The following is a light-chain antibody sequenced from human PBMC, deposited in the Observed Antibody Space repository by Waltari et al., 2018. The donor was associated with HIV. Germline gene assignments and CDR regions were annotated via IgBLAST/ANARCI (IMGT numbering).Light chain of an antibody. J-gene: IGLJ3*02. CDR3: CSYADSYTLE. CDR1: SSDVGTYNY. Sequence: QSALTQPRSASGSPGQTVIISCTGTSSDVGTYNYVSWYQQHPGKDPKLIIFDVYKRPSGVPDRFSGSKSGNTASLTISGLQAEDEADYYCCSYADSYTLEFGGGTKLTVL. CDR2: DVY. V-gene: IGLV2-11*01.